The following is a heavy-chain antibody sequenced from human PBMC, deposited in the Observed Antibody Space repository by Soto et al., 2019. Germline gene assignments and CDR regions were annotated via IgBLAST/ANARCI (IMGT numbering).Heavy chain of an antibody. Sequence: QVHLQQWGAGLLKPSETLSLTCGVYGGSLRGSYWSWIRQPPGKALEWLGKVTHSGSTTCNPSLKSRVSVSVDTSDNQFSLKLTSVTAADTAVYYCARGHIPVYGPVPDYFDSWGQGTLGTVSS. CDR2: VTHSGST. CDR1: GGSLRGSY. J-gene: IGHJ4*02. V-gene: IGHV4-34*02. CDR3: ARGHIPVYGPVPDYFDS. D-gene: IGHD2-21*01.